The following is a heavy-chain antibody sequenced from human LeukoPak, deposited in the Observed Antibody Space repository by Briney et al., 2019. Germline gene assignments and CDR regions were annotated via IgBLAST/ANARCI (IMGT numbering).Heavy chain of an antibody. CDR1: GGSISSSSYY. Sequence: SETLSLTCTVSGGSISSSSYYWGWIRQPPGKGLEWIGSIYYSGSTYYNPSLKSRVTISVDTSKNQFSLKLSSVTAADTAVYYCARRAIFGVHTVDPWGQGTLVTVSS. D-gene: IGHD3-3*01. CDR2: IYYSGST. J-gene: IGHJ5*02. CDR3: ARRAIFGVHTVDP. V-gene: IGHV4-39*01.